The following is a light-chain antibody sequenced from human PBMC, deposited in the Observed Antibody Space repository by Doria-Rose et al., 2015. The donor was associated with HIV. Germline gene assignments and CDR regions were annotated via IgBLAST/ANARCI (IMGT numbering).Light chain of an antibody. J-gene: IGKJ1*01. CDR3: HQYGTSWT. CDR1: QSFSSTY. Sequence: TQPPGTLSLSPGERATLSCRASQSFSSTYLAWYQQKPGQAPSLLIYDGSTRATGIPDRFSASGPGTDFTLTISRLEPEDFALYYCHQYGTSWTFGQGTKVEI. CDR2: DGS. V-gene: IGKV3-20*01.